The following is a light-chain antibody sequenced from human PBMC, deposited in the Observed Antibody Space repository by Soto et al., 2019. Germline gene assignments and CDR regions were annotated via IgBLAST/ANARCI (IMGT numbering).Light chain of an antibody. V-gene: IGLV2-14*01. CDR1: SSDVGGYNY. Sequence: QSVLTQPASVSGSPGQSIAISCTGTSSDVGGYNYVSWYQQHPGKAPKLMIYDVSNRPSGVSNRFSGSKSGNTASLTISWLQADDEADYYCSSYTSSSTRVFGTGTKVTVL. CDR3: SSYTSSSTRV. CDR2: DVS. J-gene: IGLJ1*01.